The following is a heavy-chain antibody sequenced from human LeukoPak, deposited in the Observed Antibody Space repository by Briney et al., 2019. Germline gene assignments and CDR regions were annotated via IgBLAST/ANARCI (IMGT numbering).Heavy chain of an antibody. Sequence: ASVNVSCKASGYTFSNYGISWVRQAPGQGLEWMGWISAYNGNTNYAQKFQGRFTMTTDTSTSTAYMELRTLKSDDTAVYFCARDLAWGYLDQQTQVGWLDPWGQGSLVTVSS. CDR2: ISAYNGNT. J-gene: IGHJ5*02. CDR1: GYTFSNYG. V-gene: IGHV1-18*04. CDR3: ARDLAWGYLDQQTQVGWLDP. D-gene: IGHD3-9*01.